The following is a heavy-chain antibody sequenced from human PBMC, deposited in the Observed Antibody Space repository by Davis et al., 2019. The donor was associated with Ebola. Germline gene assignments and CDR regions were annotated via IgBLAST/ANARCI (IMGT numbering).Heavy chain of an antibody. V-gene: IGHV3-30-3*01. CDR3: ARARFGPDYFDY. CDR1: GFTFSSYA. CDR2: ISYDGSNK. Sequence: GESLKISCAASGFTFSSYAMHWVRQAPGKGLEWVAVISYDGSNKYYADSVKGRFTISRDNSKNTLYLQMNSLRAEDTAVYYCARARFGPDYFDYWGQGTLVTVSS. D-gene: IGHD3-10*01. J-gene: IGHJ4*02.